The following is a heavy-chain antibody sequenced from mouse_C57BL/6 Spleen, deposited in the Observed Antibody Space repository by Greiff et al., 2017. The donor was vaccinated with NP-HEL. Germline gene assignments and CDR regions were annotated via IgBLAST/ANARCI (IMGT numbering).Heavy chain of an antibody. Sequence: EVNLVESEGGLVQPGSSMKLSCTASGFTFSDYYMAWVRQVPEKGLEWVANINYDGSSTYYLDSLKSRFIISRDNAKNILYLQMSSLKSEDTATYYCAREGYYYGSSSYYFDYWGQGTTLTVSS. V-gene: IGHV5-16*01. CDR2: INYDGSST. D-gene: IGHD1-1*01. CDR1: GFTFSDYY. CDR3: AREGYYYGSSSYYFDY. J-gene: IGHJ2*01.